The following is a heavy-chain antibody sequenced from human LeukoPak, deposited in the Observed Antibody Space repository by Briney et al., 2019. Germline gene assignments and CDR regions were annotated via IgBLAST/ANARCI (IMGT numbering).Heavy chain of an antibody. CDR2: IYYSGST. J-gene: IGHJ4*02. Sequence: PSETLSLTCTVSGGSISSYYWSWIRQPPGKGLEWIGSIYYSGSTYYNPSLKSRVTISVDTSKTQFSLKLSSVTAADTAVYYCASMTTVTRSFDYWGQGTLVTVSS. V-gene: IGHV4-59*05. D-gene: IGHD4-17*01. CDR3: ASMTTVTRSFDY. CDR1: GGSISSYY.